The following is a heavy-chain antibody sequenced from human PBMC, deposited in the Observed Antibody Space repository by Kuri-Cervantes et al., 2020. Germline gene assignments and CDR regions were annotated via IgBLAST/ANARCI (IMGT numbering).Heavy chain of an antibody. CDR1: GGSISSSSYY. J-gene: IGHJ4*02. V-gene: IGHV4-39*07. D-gene: IGHD6-13*01. CDR3: ARGEMKGIAKTFDY. CDR2: AYYSGGA. Sequence: SETLSLTCTVSGGSISSSSYYWVWIRQPPGKGLEWIGSAYYSGGAYYNPSLKSRVTIFVATSKNQFSLKLSSVTAADTAVYYCARGEMKGIAKTFDYWGQGTLVTVSS.